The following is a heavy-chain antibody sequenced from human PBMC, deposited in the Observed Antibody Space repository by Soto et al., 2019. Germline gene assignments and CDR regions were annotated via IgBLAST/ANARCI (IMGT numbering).Heavy chain of an antibody. CDR1: GASVNTGGYY. CDR2: IYFSGST. D-gene: IGHD4-17*01. J-gene: IGHJ4*02. CDR3: ASGDAWGDILAS. V-gene: IGHV4-31*03. Sequence: QVQLQESGPGLVKPSQTLSLTCTVSGASVNTGGYYWSWIRQLPGKGLEWIGYIYFSGSTYYNPSLESRVTISLDTSQNQFSLKLSSVIAADTAVYYFASGDAWGDILASWGQGTLVTVS.